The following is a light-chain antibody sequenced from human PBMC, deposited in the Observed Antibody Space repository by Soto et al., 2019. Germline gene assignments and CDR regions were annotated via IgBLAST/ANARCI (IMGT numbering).Light chain of an antibody. CDR3: CSYAGSNTNV. V-gene: IGLV2-11*01. CDR1: SSDVGGYDY. J-gene: IGLJ1*01. CDR2: DVS. Sequence: QSALTQPRSVSGSPGQSVTISCTGTSSDVGGYDYVSWYQQYPGKAPKLMIYDVSKRPSGVPDRFSGSKSGNTASLTISGLQAEDEADYYCCSYAGSNTNVFGTGTKLTVL.